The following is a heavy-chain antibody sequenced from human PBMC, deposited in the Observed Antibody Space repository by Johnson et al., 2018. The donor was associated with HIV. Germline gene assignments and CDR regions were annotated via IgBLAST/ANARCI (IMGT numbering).Heavy chain of an antibody. D-gene: IGHD3-22*01. Sequence: VQLVESGGGLVQPGGSLRLSCAASGFTFSSYDMHWVRQATGKGLEWVSAIGTAGDTYYPVSVKGRFTISRENAKNSLYLQMNSLRAGDTAVYYCSRCYYDSGGYADAFDIWGQGTMVTVSS. V-gene: IGHV3-13*01. CDR3: SRCYYDSGGYADAFDI. CDR2: IGTAGDT. CDR1: GFTFSSYD. J-gene: IGHJ3*02.